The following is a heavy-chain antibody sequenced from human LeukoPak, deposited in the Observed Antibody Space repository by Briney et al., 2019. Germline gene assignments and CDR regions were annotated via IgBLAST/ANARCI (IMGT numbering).Heavy chain of an antibody. J-gene: IGHJ4*02. D-gene: IGHD6-13*01. CDR1: GGSINSGGYY. CDR3: ARDRLYSGTPYFDS. V-gene: IGHV4-31*03. Sequence: SQTLSLTCTVSGGSINSGGYYWSWIRQHPGKGLEWIGYIYYSGSTYYNPSLKSRVTISVGTSKNQFSLKLSSVTAADTAVYYCARDRLYSGTPYFDSWGQGTLVTVSS. CDR2: IYYSGST.